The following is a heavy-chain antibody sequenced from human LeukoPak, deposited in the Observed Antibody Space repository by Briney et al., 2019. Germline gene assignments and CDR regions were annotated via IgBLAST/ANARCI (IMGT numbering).Heavy chain of an antibody. CDR2: INHSGST. J-gene: IGHJ4*02. Sequence: PGGSLRLSCAASGFTFSSYAMSWVRQPPGKGLEWIGEINHSGSTNYNPSLKSRVTISVDTSKNQFSLKLSSVTAADTAVYYCARGPPYDYVWGSYRYAYFDYWGQGTLVTVSS. D-gene: IGHD3-16*02. CDR3: ARGPPYDYVWGSYRYAYFDY. V-gene: IGHV4-34*01. CDR1: GFTFSSYA.